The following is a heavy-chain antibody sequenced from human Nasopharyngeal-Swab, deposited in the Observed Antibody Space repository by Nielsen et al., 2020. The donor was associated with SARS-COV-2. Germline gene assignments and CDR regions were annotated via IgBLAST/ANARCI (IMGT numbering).Heavy chain of an antibody. J-gene: IGHJ6*03. D-gene: IGHD5-18*01. CDR2: IPYDGSNK. CDR3: ARAEGYSYGPLIYYYYMDV. V-gene: IGHV3-30-3*01. Sequence: ARQAPGKGLEWVAVIPYDGSNKYYADSVKGRFTISRDNSKNTLYLQMNSLRAEDTAVYYCARAEGYSYGPLIYYYYMDVWGKGTTVTVSS.